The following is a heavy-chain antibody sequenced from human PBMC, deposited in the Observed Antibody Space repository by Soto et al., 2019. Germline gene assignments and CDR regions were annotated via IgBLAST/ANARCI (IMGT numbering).Heavy chain of an antibody. Sequence: PGGSLRLSCAASGFTFRSYGMHWVRQAPGKGLEWVAVIWDDGSDKRYADSVKGRFTVSRDNSKNTLLLQMSSLRAEDTAVYYCARDPQINSDTSGYVGSWGPGTLVTVSS. D-gene: IGHD3-22*01. J-gene: IGHJ5*02. CDR2: IWDDGSDK. CDR1: GFTFRSYG. CDR3: ARDPQINSDTSGYVGS. V-gene: IGHV3-33*01.